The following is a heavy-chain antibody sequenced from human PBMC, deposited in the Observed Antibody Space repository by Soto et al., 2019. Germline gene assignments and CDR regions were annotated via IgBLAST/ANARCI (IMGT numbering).Heavy chain of an antibody. CDR2: TDDGGDYT. CDR1: GFIFSTSH. V-gene: IGHV3-23*01. D-gene: IGHD3-10*01. Sequence: LRLSCAASGFIFSTSHMSWVRQAPGKGLEWVSATDDGGDYTYYADSMKGRFTISRDNSKNTLYLQMNSLMTEDTAVYYCAKEFPSRAPGNFFDFWGQGALVTVSS. J-gene: IGHJ4*02. CDR3: AKEFPSRAPGNFFDF.